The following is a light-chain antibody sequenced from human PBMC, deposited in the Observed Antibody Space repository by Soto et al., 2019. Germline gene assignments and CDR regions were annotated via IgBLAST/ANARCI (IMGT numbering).Light chain of an antibody. V-gene: IGKV3-11*01. J-gene: IGKJ1*01. Sequence: EIVLTQSPATLSLSPGERATLSCRASQSVSTSLAWYQQKPGQAPRLLIYDASNRATGIPARFSGSGSGTDFRLTVSSLGPEDFALYYCQQRSNWPWTFGQGTKVEIK. CDR2: DAS. CDR1: QSVSTS. CDR3: QQRSNWPWT.